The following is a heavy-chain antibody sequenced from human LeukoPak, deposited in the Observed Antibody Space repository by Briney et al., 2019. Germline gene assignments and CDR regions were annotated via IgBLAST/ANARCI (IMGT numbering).Heavy chain of an antibody. V-gene: IGHV3-21*06. CDR1: GFTFTSYN. J-gene: IGHJ3*02. Sequence: GGSLRLSCAASGFTFTSYNMNWVRQAPGKGLEWVSSITSSSSYIYYADSVKGRFTISRDNAKNSLYLQMDSLRAEDTAVYYCARTSAARYALDIWGQGTMVTVSS. D-gene: IGHD6-6*01. CDR3: ARTSAARYALDI. CDR2: ITSSSSYI.